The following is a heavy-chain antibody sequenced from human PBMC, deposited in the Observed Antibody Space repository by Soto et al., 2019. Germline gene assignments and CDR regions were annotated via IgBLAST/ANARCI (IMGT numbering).Heavy chain of an antibody. J-gene: IGHJ6*02. V-gene: IGHV3-33*01. CDR3: ARGSPPYDFWSGYSNPLLDV. CDR1: GFTFSSYG. CDR2: IWYDGSNK. Sequence: GGSLRLSCAASGFTFSSYGMHWVRQAPGKGLEWVAVIWYDGSNKYYADSVKGRFTISRDNSKNTLYLQMNSLRAEDTAVYYCARGSPPYDFWSGYSNPLLDVWGQGTTVTVSS. D-gene: IGHD3-3*01.